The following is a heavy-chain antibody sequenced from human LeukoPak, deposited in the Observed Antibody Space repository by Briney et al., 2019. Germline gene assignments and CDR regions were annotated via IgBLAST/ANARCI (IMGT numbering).Heavy chain of an antibody. V-gene: IGHV3-7*01. CDR1: GFTFSSYW. Sequence: PGGALRLSCTASGFTFSSYWMSWVRQPTGKVQEFVSNIKQDGSRIEYVDSVKGRFTTSRDNAKNSLYLQMVSLRAEDTAVYYCARWRGAQSEFEYWGQGTLVTVSS. CDR2: IKQDGSRI. CDR3: ARWRGAQSEFEY. D-gene: IGHD3-3*01. J-gene: IGHJ4*02.